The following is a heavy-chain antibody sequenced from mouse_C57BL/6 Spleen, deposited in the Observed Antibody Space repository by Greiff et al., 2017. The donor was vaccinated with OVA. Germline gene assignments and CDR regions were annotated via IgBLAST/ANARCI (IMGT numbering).Heavy chain of an antibody. Sequence: EVKLMESGGGLVKPGGSLKLSCAASGFTFSDYGMHWVRQAPEKGLEWVAYISSGSSTIYYADTVKGRFTISRDNAKNTLFLQMTSLRSEDTAMYYCARPGDTTVVARVDWYFDVWGTGTTVTVSS. CDR1: GFTFSDYG. CDR3: ARPGDTTVVARVDWYFDV. V-gene: IGHV5-17*01. CDR2: ISSGSSTI. J-gene: IGHJ1*03. D-gene: IGHD1-1*01.